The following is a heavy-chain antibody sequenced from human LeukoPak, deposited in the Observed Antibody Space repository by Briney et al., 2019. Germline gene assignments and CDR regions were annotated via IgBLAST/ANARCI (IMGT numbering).Heavy chain of an antibody. Sequence: SETLSLTCAVYGGSFSGYYWSWIRQPPGNGLEWIGEINHSGSTNYNPSLKSRVTISVDTSKNQFSLKLSSVTAADTAVYYCARKNPRTNIVGAVPRYWFDPWGQGTLVAVSS. CDR3: ARKNPRTNIVGAVPRYWFDP. CDR2: INHSGST. V-gene: IGHV4-34*01. D-gene: IGHD1-26*01. J-gene: IGHJ5*02. CDR1: GGSFSGYY.